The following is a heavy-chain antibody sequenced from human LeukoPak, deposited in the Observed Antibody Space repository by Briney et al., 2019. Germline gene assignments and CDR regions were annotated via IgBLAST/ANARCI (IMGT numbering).Heavy chain of an antibody. V-gene: IGHV1-2*06. D-gene: IGHD6-13*01. J-gene: IGHJ4*02. CDR3: ASFSYSSSWYSDY. Sequence: ASVKVSCKASGYTFTGYYMHWVRQAPGQGLEWMGRINPNSGGTNYAQKFQGRVTMTRDTSISTAYMVLSRLRSDDTAVYYCASFSYSSSWYSDYWGQGTLVTVSS. CDR1: GYTFTGYY. CDR2: INPNSGGT.